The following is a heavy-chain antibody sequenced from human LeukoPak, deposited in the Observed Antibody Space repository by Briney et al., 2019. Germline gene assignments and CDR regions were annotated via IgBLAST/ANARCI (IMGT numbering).Heavy chain of an antibody. V-gene: IGHV4-34*01. D-gene: IGHD3-10*01. CDR1: GGSFSGYY. Sequence: PSETLSLTCAVYGGSFSGYYWSWIRQPPGKGLEWIGEINHSGSTNYNPSLKSRVTISVDTSKNQFSLKLSSVTAADTAVYYGVGYYGSGSSLDYWGQGTLVTVSS. CDR2: INHSGST. J-gene: IGHJ4*02. CDR3: VGYYGSGSSLDY.